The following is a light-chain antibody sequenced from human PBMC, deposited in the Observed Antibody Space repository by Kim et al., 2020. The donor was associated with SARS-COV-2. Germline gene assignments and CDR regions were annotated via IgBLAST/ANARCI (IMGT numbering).Light chain of an antibody. CDR1: ISNVGRNT. CDR2: NNF. J-gene: IGLJ1*01. Sequence: QSVLTQPPSASGIPGQTVTITCSGGISNVGRNTVNWSQQFPGTAPKLLTYNNFQRASGVPARFSASKSGTSASLAISGLQSDDEADYHCAAWDDSLTGYVFGSGTKVTVL. V-gene: IGLV1-44*01. CDR3: AAWDDSLTGYV.